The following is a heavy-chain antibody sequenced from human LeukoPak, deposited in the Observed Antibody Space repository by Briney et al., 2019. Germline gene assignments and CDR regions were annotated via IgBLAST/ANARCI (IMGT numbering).Heavy chain of an antibody. Sequence: SETLSLTCTVSGGSISSGDYYWSWIRQPPGKGLEWIGSIYYSGSTHYNPPLKSRVTISVDTSKNQFSLKLSSVTAADTAVHYCARASAGYCSSTSCSNWFDPWGQGTLVTVSS. CDR1: GGSISSGDYY. J-gene: IGHJ5*02. V-gene: IGHV4-30-4*01. D-gene: IGHD2-2*01. CDR3: ARASAGYCSSTSCSNWFDP. CDR2: IYYSGST.